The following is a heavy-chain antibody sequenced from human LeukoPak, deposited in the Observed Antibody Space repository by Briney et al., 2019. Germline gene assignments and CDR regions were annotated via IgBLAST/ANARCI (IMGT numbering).Heavy chain of an antibody. V-gene: IGHV1-69*13. Sequence: SVKVSCKASGGTFSSYAISWVRQAPGQGLEWMGGIIPIFGTANYAQKFQGRVTITADESTSTAYVELSSLRSEDTAVYYCARDSNIAAAGTVWFDPWGQGTLVTVSS. CDR3: ARDSNIAAAGTVWFDP. CDR2: IIPIFGTA. D-gene: IGHD6-13*01. J-gene: IGHJ5*02. CDR1: GGTFSSYA.